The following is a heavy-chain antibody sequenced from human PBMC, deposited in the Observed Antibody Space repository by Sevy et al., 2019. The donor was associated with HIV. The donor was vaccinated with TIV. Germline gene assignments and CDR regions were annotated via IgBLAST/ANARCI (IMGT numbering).Heavy chain of an antibody. D-gene: IGHD3-22*01. CDR3: ARDRHSRGLDAFVI. CDR2: IYNDGST. Sequence: GGSLRLSCAASGFTVSSNYMNWVRQAPGKGLEWVSVIYNDGSTYYADSVKGRFTISRDNSRNTLYLQMNSLGVEDTAVYYCARDRHSRGLDAFVIWGQGTMVTVSS. CDR1: GFTVSSNY. J-gene: IGHJ3*02. V-gene: IGHV3-53*01.